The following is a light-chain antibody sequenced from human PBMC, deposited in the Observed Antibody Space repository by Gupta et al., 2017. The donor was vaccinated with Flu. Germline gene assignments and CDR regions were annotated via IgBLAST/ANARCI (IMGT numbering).Light chain of an antibody. CDR3: LLSYSGARLYV. Sequence: QAVVTQEPSLTVSPGGPVPLTCGSSTGAVTSGHYPYWFQQKPGQAPRTLIYDTSNKHSWTPARFSGSLLGGKAALTLSGAQPEDEAEYYCLLSYSGARLYVFGTGTKVTVL. V-gene: IGLV7-46*01. CDR2: DTS. J-gene: IGLJ1*01. CDR1: TGAVTSGHY.